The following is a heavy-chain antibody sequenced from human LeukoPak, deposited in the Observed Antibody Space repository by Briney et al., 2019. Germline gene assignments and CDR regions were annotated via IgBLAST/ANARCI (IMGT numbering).Heavy chain of an antibody. V-gene: IGHV4-34*01. CDR3: ARGRYYYGSGRPRAFDI. J-gene: IGHJ3*02. CDR2: INHSGST. CDR1: GGSFSGYY. Sequence: SETLSLTCAVYGGSFSGYYWSWIRQPPGKGLEWIGEINHSGSTNYNPSLKSRVTISVDTSKNQFSLKLSSVTAADTAVYYCARGRYYYGSGRPRAFDIWGQGTMVTVSS. D-gene: IGHD3-10*01.